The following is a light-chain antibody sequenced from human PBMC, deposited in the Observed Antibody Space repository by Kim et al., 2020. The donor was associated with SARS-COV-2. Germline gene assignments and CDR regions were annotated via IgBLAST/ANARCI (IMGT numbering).Light chain of an antibody. Sequence: SLAPGERAPLSCRSSQGVSSFLAWYQQKPGQAPRLLIYDSSNRATGIPARFSGSGSGTDFTLTISSLEPEDFAVYYCHQRSNWPRTFGQGTKLEI. CDR1: QGVSSF. CDR3: HQRSNWPRT. CDR2: DSS. J-gene: IGKJ2*01. V-gene: IGKV3-11*01.